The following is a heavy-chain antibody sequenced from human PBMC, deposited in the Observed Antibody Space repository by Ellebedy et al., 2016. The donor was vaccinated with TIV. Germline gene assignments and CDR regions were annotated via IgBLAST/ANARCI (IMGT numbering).Heavy chain of an antibody. D-gene: IGHD6-13*01. CDR2: INQDGSAG. V-gene: IGHV3-7*01. CDR3: AGPAAVGTKAFDY. Sequence: GGSLRLSCAASGLTFSRFWMIWVRQAPGKGLEWVANINQDGSAGYYVDSVKGRFTISRDSAKNSLYLQMKSLRAEDTAVYYCAGPAAVGTKAFDYWGQGTLVTVSS. CDR1: GLTFSRFW. J-gene: IGHJ4*02.